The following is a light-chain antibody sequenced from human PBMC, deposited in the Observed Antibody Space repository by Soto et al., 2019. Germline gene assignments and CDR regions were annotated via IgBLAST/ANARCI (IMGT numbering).Light chain of an antibody. CDR2: DAS. Sequence: DIQMTQSPSSLSASVGDRVTITCQASQDINNYLNWYQQKPGKAPKLLIYDASNLETGVPSRFSGSGSGTDFTFTISSLQPEDIATYYCQQYDNLPSYTFGQGTKLEIK. CDR1: QDINNY. CDR3: QQYDNLPSYT. J-gene: IGKJ2*01. V-gene: IGKV1-33*01.